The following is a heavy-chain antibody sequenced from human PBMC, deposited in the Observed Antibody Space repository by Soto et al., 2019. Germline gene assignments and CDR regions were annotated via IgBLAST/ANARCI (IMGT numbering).Heavy chain of an antibody. Sequence: SETLSLTCTVSGGSISSSSYYWDWIRQPPGKGLEWIGSIYYSGSTYYNPSLKSRVTISVDTSKNQFSLKLSSVTAADTAVYYCASTNSGSYYRPLGYWGQGTLVTVSS. CDR1: GGSISSSSYY. V-gene: IGHV4-39*01. CDR3: ASTNSGSYYRPLGY. CDR2: IYYSGST. J-gene: IGHJ4*02. D-gene: IGHD1-26*01.